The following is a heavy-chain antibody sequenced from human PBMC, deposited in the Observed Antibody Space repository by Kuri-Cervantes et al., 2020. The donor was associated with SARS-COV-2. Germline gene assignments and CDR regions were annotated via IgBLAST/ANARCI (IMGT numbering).Heavy chain of an antibody. D-gene: IGHD6-19*01. V-gene: IGHV1-2*02. CDR1: GYSFTVYY. CDR2: INPNNGAT. CDR3: ATSPGMRLGD. Sequence: ASVKVSCKASGYSFTVYYMHWVRQVPGQGLEWMGWINPNNGATNYLQKFEGRVTMTRDTSINTAYMELGRLRFDDTAVYYCATSPGMRLGDWGQGTLVTVSS. J-gene: IGHJ4*02.